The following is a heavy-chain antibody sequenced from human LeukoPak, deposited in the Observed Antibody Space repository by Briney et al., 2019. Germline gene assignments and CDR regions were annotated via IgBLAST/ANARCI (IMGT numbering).Heavy chain of an antibody. D-gene: IGHD6-13*01. CDR2: IIPIFGTA. V-gene: IGHV1-69*13. CDR3: ARDLGAAAGFDY. CDR1: GGTLSSYA. J-gene: IGHJ4*02. Sequence: SVKVSCTASGGTLSSYAISWVRQAPGQGLEWMGGIIPIFGTANYAQKFQGRVTITADESTSTAYMELSSLRFEDTAVYYCARDLGAAAGFDYWGQGTLVTVSS.